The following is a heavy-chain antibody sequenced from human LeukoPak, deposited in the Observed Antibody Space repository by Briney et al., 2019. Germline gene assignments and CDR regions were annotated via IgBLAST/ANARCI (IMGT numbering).Heavy chain of an antibody. V-gene: IGHV3-64D*09. Sequence: GGSLRLSCSASGFIFSTYAMHWVRQAPGKGLEYVSVISEGGGSTSYADSVKGRFTISRDNSKKTLYLQMTSLRPDDTAVYYCVRGGGYGDYPDYWGQGTLVTVSS. CDR3: VRGGGYGDYPDY. CDR1: GFIFSTYA. J-gene: IGHJ4*02. CDR2: ISEGGGST. D-gene: IGHD4-17*01.